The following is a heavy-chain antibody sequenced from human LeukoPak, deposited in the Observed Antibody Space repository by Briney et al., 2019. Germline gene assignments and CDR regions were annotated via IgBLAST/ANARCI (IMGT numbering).Heavy chain of an antibody. CDR3: AREASDDIVTAEYPYYLDY. D-gene: IGHD3-9*01. Sequence: GASVKVSCKAPGYTFTSYSISWVRQAPGQGLEWMGCISAYNGNTNYAQKLQGRVTMTTDTSTSTAYMELRSLRSDNPPVYSCAREASDDIVTAEYPYYLDYWGQGTLVTVSS. CDR2: ISAYNGNT. CDR1: GYTFTSYS. J-gene: IGHJ4*02. V-gene: IGHV1-18*01.